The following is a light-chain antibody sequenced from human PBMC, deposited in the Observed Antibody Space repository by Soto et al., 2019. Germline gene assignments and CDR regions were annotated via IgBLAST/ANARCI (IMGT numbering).Light chain of an antibody. Sequence: QSALTQPASVSGSPGQAITISCTGTSSDVGGYKYVSWYQQHPDKAPKLIIFEVSNRPSGISSRFSGSKSGNTASLTISGLQADDEADYYSAAYTSSSTSVIFGRGTKLTVL. CDR1: SSDVGGYKY. J-gene: IGLJ2*01. CDR2: EVS. V-gene: IGLV2-14*01. CDR3: AAYTSSSTSVI.